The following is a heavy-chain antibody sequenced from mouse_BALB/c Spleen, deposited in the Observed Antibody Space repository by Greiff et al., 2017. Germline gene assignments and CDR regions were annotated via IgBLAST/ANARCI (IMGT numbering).Heavy chain of an antibody. CDR3: AREGAYGHFDY. CDR2: INSNGGST. CDR1: GFTFSSYG. J-gene: IGHJ2*01. D-gene: IGHD1-1*02. V-gene: IGHV5-6-3*01. Sequence: EVKLVDSGGGLVQPGGSLKLSCAASGFTFSSYGMSWVRQTPDKRLELVATINSNGGSTYYPDSVKGRFTISRDNAKNTLYLQMSSLKSEDTAMYYCAREGAYGHFDYWGQGTTLTVSS.